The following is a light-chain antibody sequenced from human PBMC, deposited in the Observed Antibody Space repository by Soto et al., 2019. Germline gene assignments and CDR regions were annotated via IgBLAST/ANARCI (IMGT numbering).Light chain of an antibody. V-gene: IGKV1-5*03. CDR1: QTISSW. CDR3: QHYSSVWA. J-gene: IGKJ1*01. Sequence: DIQMTQSPSTLSGSVGDRVTITCRASQTISSWLAWYQQKPGKAPKLLIYKASTLKSGVPSRFSGSGSGTEFTLTISCLHPDDFATYYCQHYSSVWAFGQGTKWIS. CDR2: KAS.